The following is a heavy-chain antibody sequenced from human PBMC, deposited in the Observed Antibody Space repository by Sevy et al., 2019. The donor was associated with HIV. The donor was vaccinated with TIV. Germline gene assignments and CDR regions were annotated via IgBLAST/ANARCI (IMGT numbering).Heavy chain of an antibody. CDR3: ARAMGV. V-gene: IGHV3-7*01. CDR1: GISISSHW. Sequence: GGSLRLSCVGSGISISSHWMNWVRQSPGKGLEWVANINQDGSEIYCVDSVKGRFTISRDNAKNSGYLQMNFLRVEDSGVYYCARAMGVWGQGTTVTVSS. J-gene: IGHJ6*02. CDR2: INQDGSEI.